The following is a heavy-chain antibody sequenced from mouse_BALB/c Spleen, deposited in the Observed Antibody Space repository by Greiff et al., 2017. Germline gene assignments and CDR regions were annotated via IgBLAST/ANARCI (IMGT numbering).Heavy chain of an antibody. Sequence: EVQLQESGPGLVKPSQSLSLTCTVTGYSITSDYAWNWIRQFPGNKLEWMGYISYSGSTSYNPSLKSRISITRDTSKNQFFLQLNSVTTEDTATYYCARSPYGRWFAYWGQGTLVTVSA. V-gene: IGHV3-2*02. CDR3: ARSPYGRWFAY. CDR1: GYSITSDYA. J-gene: IGHJ3*01. D-gene: IGHD1-1*02. CDR2: ISYSGST.